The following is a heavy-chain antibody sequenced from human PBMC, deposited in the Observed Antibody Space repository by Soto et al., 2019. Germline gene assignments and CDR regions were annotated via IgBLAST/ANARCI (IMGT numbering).Heavy chain of an antibody. J-gene: IGHJ4*02. D-gene: IGHD3-9*01. Sequence: SVKVSCKASGGTFSSYAISWVRQAPGQGLEWMGGIIPIFGTANYAQKFQGGVTITADESTSTAYMELSSLRSEDTAVYYRARDNRPVRDYDILTGYYPLAYWGQGTLVTVSS. CDR3: ARDNRPVRDYDILTGYYPLAY. CDR1: GGTFSSYA. V-gene: IGHV1-69*13. CDR2: IIPIFGTA.